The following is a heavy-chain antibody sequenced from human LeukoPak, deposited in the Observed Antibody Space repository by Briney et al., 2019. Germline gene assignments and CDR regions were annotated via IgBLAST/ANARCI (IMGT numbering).Heavy chain of an antibody. CDR2: LYSGGST. V-gene: IGHV3-66*01. CDR1: GFTVSSIY. D-gene: IGHD6-13*01. J-gene: IGHJ5*02. Sequence: GGSLRLSCAASGFTVSSIYMSWVRLAPGKGLEWVSVLYSGGSTYYADSVKGRFTISRDNSKNTLYLQMNSLRVEDTAVYYCVRGGSSSWYRFDPWGQGTLVAVSS. CDR3: VRGGSSSWYRFDP.